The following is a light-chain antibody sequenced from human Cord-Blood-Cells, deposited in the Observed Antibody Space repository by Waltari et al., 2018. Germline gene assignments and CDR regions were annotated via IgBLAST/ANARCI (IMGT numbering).Light chain of an antibody. Sequence: IQLTQSPSSLSASVGDRVTITCRASQGISSYLAWYQQKPGKAPKLLVYSASTLQSGVPARFSGRASGTDFTLTISSLQPEDFATYYCQQLKSYPFTFGPGTKVDIK. J-gene: IGKJ3*01. CDR1: QGISSY. CDR2: SAS. V-gene: IGKV1-9*01. CDR3: QQLKSYPFT.